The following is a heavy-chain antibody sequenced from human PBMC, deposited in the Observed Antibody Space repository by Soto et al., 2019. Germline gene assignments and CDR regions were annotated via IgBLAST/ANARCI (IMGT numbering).Heavy chain of an antibody. V-gene: IGHV4-59*08. Sequence: SETLSLSCTVSGGSISSYYWSWIRQPPGKGLEWIGYIYYSGSTNYNPSLKSRVTISVDTSKNQFSLKLSSVTAADTAVYYCARHPQYSSSWYWNWFDPWGQGTLVTVSS. J-gene: IGHJ5*02. D-gene: IGHD6-13*01. CDR1: GGSISSYY. CDR3: ARHPQYSSSWYWNWFDP. CDR2: IYYSGST.